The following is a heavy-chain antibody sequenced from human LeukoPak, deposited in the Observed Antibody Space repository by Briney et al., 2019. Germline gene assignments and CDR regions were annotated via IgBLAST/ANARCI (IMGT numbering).Heavy chain of an antibody. CDR2: IYSGGST. D-gene: IGHD3-16*01. CDR1: SGSISSYY. J-gene: IGHJ4*02. Sequence: SETLSLTCTVSSGSISSYYWSWIRQPPGKGLEWIGYIYSGGSTNYNPSLESRVTISLDTSKNQFSLELRSVTAADTAVYYCARHRGDGFDYWGQGTLVTVSS. CDR3: ARHRGDGFDY. V-gene: IGHV4-4*09.